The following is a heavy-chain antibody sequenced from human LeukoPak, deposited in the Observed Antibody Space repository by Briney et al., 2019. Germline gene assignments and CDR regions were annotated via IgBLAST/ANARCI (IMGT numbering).Heavy chain of an antibody. D-gene: IGHD3-22*01. J-gene: IGHJ4*02. CDR1: GFTFSSYS. Sequence: GGSLRLPCAASGFTFSSYSMNWVRQAPGKGLEWVSSISSSSSYIYYADSVKGRFTISRDNAKNSLYLQMNSLRAEDTAVYYCARGIRYYYDSSGYSGYWGQGTLVTVSS. CDR3: ARGIRYYYDSSGYSGY. V-gene: IGHV3-21*01. CDR2: ISSSSSYI.